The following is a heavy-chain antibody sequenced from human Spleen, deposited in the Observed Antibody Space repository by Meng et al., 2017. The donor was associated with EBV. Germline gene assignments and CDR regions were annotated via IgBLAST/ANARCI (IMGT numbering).Heavy chain of an antibody. CDR2: ISAYNGNT. CDR3: ARGIAGADERWFDP. V-gene: IGHV1-18*01. D-gene: IGHD1-26*01. CDR1: GYIFNDYG. Sequence: QVQFVQSGTEVKKPGASVKVSCKASGYIFNDYGVTWMRQAPGQGLEWMGWISAYNGNTRYAEKLQGRITMTADTSTSTVYMELGSLTSDDTAVYYCARGIAGADERWFDPWGQGTLVTVSS. J-gene: IGHJ5*02.